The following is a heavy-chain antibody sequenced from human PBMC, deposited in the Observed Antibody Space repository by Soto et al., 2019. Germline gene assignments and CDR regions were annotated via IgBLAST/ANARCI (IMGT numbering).Heavy chain of an antibody. Sequence: QEQLVESGGGVVQAGRSLRLSCAASGFTFNFFGMHWVRQAPGKGLEWVAVISYDGSEKYYADSVKGRFIMSRDNSKNMVYLEMSSLRPEDTSVYYCAKERRYSFDAFDIWGHGTMVTVSS. J-gene: IGHJ3*02. D-gene: IGHD5-12*01. CDR3: AKERRYSFDAFDI. CDR1: GFTFNFFG. V-gene: IGHV3-30*18. CDR2: ISYDGSEK.